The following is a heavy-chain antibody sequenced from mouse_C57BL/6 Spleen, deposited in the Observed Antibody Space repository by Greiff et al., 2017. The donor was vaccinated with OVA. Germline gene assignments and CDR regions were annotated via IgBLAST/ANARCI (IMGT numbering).Heavy chain of an antibody. CDR2: LDPSDSYT. CDR3: ARDYGSSYGRFAY. Sequence: VQLQQPGAELVMPGASVKLSCKASGYTFTSYWMHWVKQRPGQGLEWIGELDPSDSYTNYNQKFKGKSTLTVDKSSSTAYMQLSSLTSEDSAVYYCARDYGSSYGRFAYWGQGTLVTVSA. CDR1: GYTFTSYW. D-gene: IGHD1-1*01. V-gene: IGHV1-69*01. J-gene: IGHJ3*01.